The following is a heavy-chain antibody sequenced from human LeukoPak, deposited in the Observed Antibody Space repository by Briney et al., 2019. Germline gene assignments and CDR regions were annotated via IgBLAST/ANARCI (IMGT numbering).Heavy chain of an antibody. V-gene: IGHV4-31*03. CDR2: IYYSGST. CDR1: MGSISRAGYY. J-gene: IGHJ6*03. Sequence: SQTPSLTPTLSMGSISRAGYYWSCIRHHPGNGLTWTGYIYYSGSTYYNPSLKSRVIISVDTSKNQFSLKLSSVTAADTAVYYCARGNSNYDYYYYYMDVWGKGTMVTVSS. D-gene: IGHD4-11*01. CDR3: ARGNSNYDYYYYYMDV.